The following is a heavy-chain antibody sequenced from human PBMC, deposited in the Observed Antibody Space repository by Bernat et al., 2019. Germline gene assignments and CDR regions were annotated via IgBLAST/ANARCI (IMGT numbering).Heavy chain of an antibody. CDR3: AGEHSYYSGLVDC. Sequence: EVQLVESGGGLVQPGGSLRLSCVASGFTFRSYWMNWVRQAPGKGLEWVANIKQDGSEKYYVDSVKGRFTISRDNAKNSLYLQMNSLRAEDTAVYYCAGEHSYYSGLVDCWGQGTLVTVSS. J-gene: IGHJ4*02. V-gene: IGHV3-7*01. D-gene: IGHD3-10*01. CDR1: GFTFRSYW. CDR2: IKQDGSEK.